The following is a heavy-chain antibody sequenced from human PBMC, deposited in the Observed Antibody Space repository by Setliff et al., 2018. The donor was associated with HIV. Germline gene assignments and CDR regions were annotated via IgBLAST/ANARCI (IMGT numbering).Heavy chain of an antibody. Sequence: ASVKVSCKVSGYTFPDYYTQWVRQAPGKGLEWMGLIDPDRGDTVYAEKFQGRVTITADRSIDIAYMKLSSLTSEDTAMYFCAWGTQRPIDSWGQGTLVTVSS. CDR3: AWGTQRPIDS. V-gene: IGHV1-69-2*01. D-gene: IGHD3-16*01. CDR2: IDPDRGDT. J-gene: IGHJ4*02. CDR1: GYTFPDYY.